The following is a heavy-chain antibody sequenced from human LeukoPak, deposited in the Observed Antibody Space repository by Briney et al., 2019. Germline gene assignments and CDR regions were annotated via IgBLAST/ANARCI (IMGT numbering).Heavy chain of an antibody. D-gene: IGHD3-22*01. V-gene: IGHV3-21*01. CDR3: SRETSSAYYYFDY. J-gene: IGHJ4*02. CDR2: ISSSSSYI. Sequence: GGSLRLSCAASGFTFRSYSMNWVRQAPGKGLEWVSSISSSSSYIYYADSVKGRFTISRDNAKNSLYLQMNSLRAEDTAVYYCSRETSSAYYYFDYWGQGTLVTVSS. CDR1: GFTFRSYS.